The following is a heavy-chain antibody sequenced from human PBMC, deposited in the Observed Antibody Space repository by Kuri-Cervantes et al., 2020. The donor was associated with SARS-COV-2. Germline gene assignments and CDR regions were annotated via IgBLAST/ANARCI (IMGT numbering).Heavy chain of an antibody. Sequence: GGSLRLSCAASGLTFSDYYMNWVRQAPGKGLEWVSSISSSSSYIYYADSVKGRFTISRDNAKNSLYLQMNSLRAEDTAVYYCARDQGRGPAAIFVDAFDIWGQGTMVTVSS. D-gene: IGHD2-2*02. CDR2: ISSSSSYI. CDR1: GLTFSDYY. J-gene: IGHJ3*02. CDR3: ARDQGRGPAAIFVDAFDI. V-gene: IGHV3-21*01.